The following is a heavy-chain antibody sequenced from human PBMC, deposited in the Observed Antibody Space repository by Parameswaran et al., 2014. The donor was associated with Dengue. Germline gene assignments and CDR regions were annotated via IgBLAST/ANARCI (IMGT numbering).Heavy chain of an antibody. J-gene: IGHJ6*02. Sequence: VRQAPGKGLEWIGEINHSGSTNYNPSLKSRVTISVDTSKNQFSLKLSSVTAADTAVYYCSRPVDITIFGDGLDVWGHGTTVTVSS. CDR3: SRPVDITIFGDGLDV. D-gene: IGHD3-3*01. V-gene: IGHV4-34*01. CDR2: INHSGST.